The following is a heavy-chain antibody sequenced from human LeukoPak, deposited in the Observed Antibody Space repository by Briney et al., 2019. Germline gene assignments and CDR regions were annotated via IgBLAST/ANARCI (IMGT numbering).Heavy chain of an antibody. V-gene: IGHV3-11*06. CDR2: ISSSSSYT. D-gene: IGHD6-19*01. CDR1: GFTFSDYY. CDR3: ARDGDRIAVAGQYYYYYGMDV. J-gene: IGHJ6*04. Sequence: GGSLRVSCAASGFTFSDYYMSWIRQAPGKGLEWVSYISSSSSYTNYADSVKGRFTISRDNAKNSLYLQMNSLRAEDTAVYYCARDGDRIAVAGQYYYYYGMDVWGKGTTVTVSS.